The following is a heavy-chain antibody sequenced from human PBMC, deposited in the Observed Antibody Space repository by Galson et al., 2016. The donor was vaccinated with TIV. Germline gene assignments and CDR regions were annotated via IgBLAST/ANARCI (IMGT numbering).Heavy chain of an antibody. D-gene: IGHD3-22*01. J-gene: IGHJ4*02. CDR3: ARWFDSSGYYYFDY. CDR2: INPITGIT. Sequence: SVKVSCKASGYTFTRHYMHWVRQAPGQGLEWMGIINPITGITTYAQNFQGRVTMTRDTSTSTVQMELGSLRSEDTAVYYCARWFDSSGYYYFDYWGQGSLITVSS. V-gene: IGHV1-46*01. CDR1: GYTFTRHY.